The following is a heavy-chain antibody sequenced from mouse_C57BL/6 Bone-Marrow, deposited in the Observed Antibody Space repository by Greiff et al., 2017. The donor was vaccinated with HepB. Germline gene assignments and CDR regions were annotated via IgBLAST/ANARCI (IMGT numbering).Heavy chain of an antibody. CDR1: GYTFTDYE. D-gene: IGHD1-1*01. Sequence: QVQLQQSGAELVRPGASVTLSCKASGYTFTDYEMHWVKQTPVHGLEWIGAIDPETGGTAYNQKFKGKAILTADKSSSTAYMELRSLTSEDSAVYYLTYGSSYVNYFDYWGKGTTLTVSS. CDR2: IDPETGGT. CDR3: TYGSSYVNYFDY. V-gene: IGHV1-15*01. J-gene: IGHJ2*01.